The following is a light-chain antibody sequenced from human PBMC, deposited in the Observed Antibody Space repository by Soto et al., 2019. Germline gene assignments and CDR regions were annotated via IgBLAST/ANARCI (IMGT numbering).Light chain of an antibody. Sequence: EIVLTQSPGTLSLSPGERATLSCRASQSVNSGYLAWYQQKPGQAPRLLIYGTSTRAAGIPDRFSGSGSGTKFTLTISRLEPEDFAVYSCQQYLASPPWTFGQGTKVE. J-gene: IGKJ1*01. CDR2: GTS. CDR1: QSVNSGY. V-gene: IGKV3-20*01. CDR3: QQYLASPPWT.